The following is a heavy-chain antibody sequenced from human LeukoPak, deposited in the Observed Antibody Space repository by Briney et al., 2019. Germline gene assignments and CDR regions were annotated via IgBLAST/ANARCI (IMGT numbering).Heavy chain of an antibody. CDR1: GFIFRNYA. J-gene: IGHJ4*02. D-gene: IGHD3-9*01. CDR3: AKWGDYDILTGYYVSDF. V-gene: IGHV3-23*01. CDR2: ITGSGDTT. Sequence: PGGSLRLSCAASGFIFRNYAMSWVRQALGKGLEWVSAITGSGDTTYYADSVKGRFTISRDNSKNTLYVEMNTLGAEDTAVYYCAKWGDYDILTGYYVSDFWGQGTLVTVSS.